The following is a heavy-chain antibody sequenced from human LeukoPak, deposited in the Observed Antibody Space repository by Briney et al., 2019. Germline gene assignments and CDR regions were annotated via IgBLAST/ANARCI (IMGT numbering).Heavy chain of an antibody. D-gene: IGHD1-26*01. CDR2: IYYSGST. CDR1: GGSISSSSYY. V-gene: IGHV4-39*01. Sequence: PPETLSLTCTVSGGSISSSSYYWGWIRQPPGKGLEWIGSIYYSGSTYYNPSLKSRVTISVDTSKNQFSLKLSSVTAADTAVYYCARTIVGATTTAYWGQGTLVTVSS. CDR3: ARTIVGATTTAY. J-gene: IGHJ4*02.